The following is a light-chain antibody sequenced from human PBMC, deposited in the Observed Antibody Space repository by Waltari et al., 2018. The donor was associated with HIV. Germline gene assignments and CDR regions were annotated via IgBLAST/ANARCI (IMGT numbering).Light chain of an antibody. V-gene: IGLV2-8*01. CDR3: SSYAGSNNPYV. CDR2: DVS. Sequence: AALTQPHSASGSPGQSVNISCTEPSRGLGPDNCVSWYHQHPDKAPKLMIYDVSKRPSGVPDRFSGSKSGNTASLTFSGLQTEDEADYYCSSYAGSNNPYVFGTGTKVTVL. CDR1: SRGLGPDNC. J-gene: IGLJ1*01.